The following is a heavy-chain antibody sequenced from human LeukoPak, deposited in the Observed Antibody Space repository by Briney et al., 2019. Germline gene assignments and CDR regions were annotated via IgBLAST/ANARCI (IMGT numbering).Heavy chain of an antibody. J-gene: IGHJ4*02. CDR3: ARGGGGIAAAGFY. V-gene: IGHV3-7*01. CDR1: GFTFSSYC. CDR2: IKQDGSEK. Sequence: GGSLRLSCAGSGFTFSSYCMSWVRQAPGKGLEWVANIKQDGSEKYYVDSVKGRFTISRDNAKNSLYLQMNSLRAEDTAVYYCARGGGGIAAAGFYWGQGTLVTVSS. D-gene: IGHD6-13*01.